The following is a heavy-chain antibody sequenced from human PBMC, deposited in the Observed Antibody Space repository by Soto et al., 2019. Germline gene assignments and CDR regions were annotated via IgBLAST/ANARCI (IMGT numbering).Heavy chain of an antibody. CDR3: ASSHDSSGYFFDY. D-gene: IGHD3-22*01. J-gene: IGHJ4*02. Sequence: PGGSLRLSCAASGFTFSSYGMHWVRQAPGKGLEWVAVISYDGSNKYYADSVKGRFTISRDNSKNTLYPQMNSLRAEDTAVYYCASSHDSSGYFFDYWGQGTLVTVSS. CDR2: ISYDGSNK. CDR1: GFTFSSYG. V-gene: IGHV3-30*03.